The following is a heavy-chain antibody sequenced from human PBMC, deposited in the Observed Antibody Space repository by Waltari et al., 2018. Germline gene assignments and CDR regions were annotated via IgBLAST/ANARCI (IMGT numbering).Heavy chain of an antibody. CDR2: IDTHGRRT. J-gene: IGHJ5*02. CDR1: GFTFRSYW. V-gene: IGHV3-74*01. Sequence: EVQVVESGGGLVQPGGSLRLSCAASGFTFRSYWMHWVRQVPGKGLVWVSRIDTHGRRTDYADSVKGRFTISRDNSRNTVYLQMDSLRVEDTAVYYCARDKPHSWFDPWGQGTLVTVSS. CDR3: ARDKPHSWFDP.